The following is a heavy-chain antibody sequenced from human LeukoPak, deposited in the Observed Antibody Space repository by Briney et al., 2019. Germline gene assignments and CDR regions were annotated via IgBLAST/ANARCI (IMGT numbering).Heavy chain of an antibody. D-gene: IGHD6-13*01. V-gene: IGHV3-23*01. J-gene: IGHJ1*01. CDR2: ISVSGDST. Sequence: GGSLRLSCAASVFTFSNYAINWVRQAPGKGLEWVSAISVSGDSTFYADSVKGRFTISRDNAKNSLYLQMNSLRAEDTAVYYCARDRVAAAAIYFQHWGQGTLVTVSS. CDR3: ARDRVAAAAIYFQH. CDR1: VFTFSNYA.